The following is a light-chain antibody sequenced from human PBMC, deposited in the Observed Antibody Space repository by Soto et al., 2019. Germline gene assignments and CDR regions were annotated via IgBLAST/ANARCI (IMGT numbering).Light chain of an antibody. J-gene: IGLJ3*02. CDR2: DNN. CDR1: NSNIGAGYD. Sequence: QSVLTQPPSVSGAPGQRVTISCTGSNSNIGAGYDVHWYQQLPGTAPKLLIYDNNNRPSGVPDRFSGSKSGTSASLAITGLQAEDEADYYCSSYTSSSTRVFGGGTKVTVL. CDR3: SSYTSSSTRV. V-gene: IGLV1-40*01.